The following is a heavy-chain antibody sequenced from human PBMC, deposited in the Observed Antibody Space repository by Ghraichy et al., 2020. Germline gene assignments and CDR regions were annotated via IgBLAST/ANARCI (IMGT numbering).Heavy chain of an antibody. CDR3: AGGDIISGTYWFNP. J-gene: IGHJ5*02. CDR1: GYTSNIYG. D-gene: IGHD1-7*01. CDR2: ISAYDGDT. V-gene: IGHV1-18*04. Sequence: ASVKVSCKPSGYTSNIYGISWVRQAPGQGLEWMGWISAYDGDTHYEPKLQGRLTMTTDTATSTAYMELRTLRSDDTAVYYCAGGDIISGTYWFNPWGQGTLVTVSS.